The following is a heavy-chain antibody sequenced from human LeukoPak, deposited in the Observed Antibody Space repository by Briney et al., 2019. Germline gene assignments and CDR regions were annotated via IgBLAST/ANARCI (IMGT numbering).Heavy chain of an antibody. CDR2: ISGSGGST. CDR1: GFTFSSYA. CDR3: AKKPTYYYGSGSYRPPGYFDY. V-gene: IGHV3-23*01. J-gene: IGHJ4*02. Sequence: GGSLRLSCAASGFTFSSYAMSWVRQAPGKGLEWVSAISGSGGSTYYADSVKGRFTISRDNSKNTLYLQMNSLRAEDTAVYYCAKKPTYYYGSGSYRPPGYFDYWGRGTLVTVSS. D-gene: IGHD3-10*01.